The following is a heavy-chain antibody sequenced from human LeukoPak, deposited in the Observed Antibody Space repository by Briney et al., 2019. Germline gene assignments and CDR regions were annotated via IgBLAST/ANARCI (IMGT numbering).Heavy chain of an antibody. Sequence: PGGSLRLSCAASGFTFSSYSINWDRQAPGKGLEWVSSISSSSSYIYYADSVKGRFTISRDNSKNSLYLQMNSLRAEDTAVYYCARVKGTSRGYYYYYMDVWGKGTTVTVSS. J-gene: IGHJ6*03. CDR2: ISSSSSYI. CDR1: GFTFSSYS. CDR3: ARVKGTSRGYYYYYMDV. D-gene: IGHD2-2*01. V-gene: IGHV3-21*01.